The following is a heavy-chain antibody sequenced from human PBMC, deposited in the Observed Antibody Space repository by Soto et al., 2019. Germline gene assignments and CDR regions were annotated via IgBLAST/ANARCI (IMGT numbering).Heavy chain of an antibody. J-gene: IGHJ4*02. CDR3: ARVSGPITMVRGARPY. V-gene: IGHV3-21*01. D-gene: IGHD3-10*01. Sequence: PGGSLRLSCAASGFTFSSYSMNWVRQAPGKGLEWVSSISSSSSYIYYADSVKGRFTISRDNAKNSLYLQMNSLRAEDTAVYYCARVSGPITMVRGARPYWGQGTLVTVSS. CDR2: ISSSSSYI. CDR1: GFTFSSYS.